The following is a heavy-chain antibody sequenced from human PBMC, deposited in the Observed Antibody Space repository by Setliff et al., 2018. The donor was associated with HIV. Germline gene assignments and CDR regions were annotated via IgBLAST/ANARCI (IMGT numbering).Heavy chain of an antibody. D-gene: IGHD1-7*01. CDR3: ARDRSTWNYGKNYMDV. V-gene: IGHV4-34*01. CDR1: GGAFSGYY. Sequence: SETLSLTCAVYGGAFSGYYWSWIRQPPGKGLEWIGEINHSGSTNYNPSLKSRVTISVDTSKNQFSLKLSSVTAADTAVYYCARDRSTWNYGKNYMDVWGEGTTVTVSS. CDR2: INHSGST. J-gene: IGHJ6*03.